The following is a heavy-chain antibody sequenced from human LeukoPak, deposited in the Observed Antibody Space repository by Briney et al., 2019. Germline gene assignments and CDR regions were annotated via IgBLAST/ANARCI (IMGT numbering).Heavy chain of an antibody. V-gene: IGHV1-18*01. CDR2: ISAYNGNT. Sequence: ASVKVSCKASGGTFSSYAISWVRQAPGQGLEWMGWISAYNGNTNYAQKLQGRVTMTTDTSTSTAYMELGSLRSDDTAVYYCARVTPAYAFDIWGQGTMVTVSS. J-gene: IGHJ3*02. CDR3: ARVTPAYAFDI. CDR1: GGTFSSYA.